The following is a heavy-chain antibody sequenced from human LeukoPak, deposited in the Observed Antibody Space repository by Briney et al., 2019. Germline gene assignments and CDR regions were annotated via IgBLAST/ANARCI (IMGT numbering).Heavy chain of an antibody. CDR1: GYTFTSYY. V-gene: IGHV1-46*01. J-gene: IGHJ4*02. CDR2: INPSGGST. Sequence: GASVKVSCKASGYTFTSYYMHWVRQAPGQGLEWMGIINPSGGSTSYAQKLQGRVTMTTDTSTSTAYMELRSLRSDDTAVYYCARDGYDYVWGSYDFDYWGQGTLVTVSS. CDR3: ARDGYDYVWGSYDFDY. D-gene: IGHD3-16*01.